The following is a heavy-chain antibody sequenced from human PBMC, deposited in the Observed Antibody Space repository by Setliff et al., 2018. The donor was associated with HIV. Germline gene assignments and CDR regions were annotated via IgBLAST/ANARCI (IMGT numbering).Heavy chain of an antibody. V-gene: IGHV1-46*01. Sequence: ASVKVSCKASGYTFTSDYIHWVRQAPGQGLEWMGIINPAGNPTSYAQKFQGRVTMTTDTSTSTAYMELRSLRSDDTAVYFCAKGTGLDVFEIWGQGTKVTVSS. CDR2: INPAGNPT. J-gene: IGHJ3*02. CDR1: GYTFTSDY. CDR3: AKGTGLDVFEI. D-gene: IGHD1-1*01.